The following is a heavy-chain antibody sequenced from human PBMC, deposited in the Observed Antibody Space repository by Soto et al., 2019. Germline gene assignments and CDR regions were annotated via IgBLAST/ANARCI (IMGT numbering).Heavy chain of an antibody. CDR1: GASISGFY. CDR3: VRGGTKTLRDWFDP. CDR2: IYATGTT. V-gene: IGHV4-4*07. D-gene: IGHD1-1*01. Sequence: SETLSLTCTVSGASISGFYWSWIRKSAGKGLEWIGRIYATGTTDYNPSLKSRVMMSVDTSKKQFSLKLRSVTAADTAVYYCVRGGTKTLRDWFDPWGQGISVTVSS. J-gene: IGHJ5*02.